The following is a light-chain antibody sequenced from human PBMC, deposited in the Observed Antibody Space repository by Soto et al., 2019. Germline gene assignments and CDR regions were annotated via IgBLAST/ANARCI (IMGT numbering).Light chain of an antibody. CDR1: SSNLGGNT. CDR3: AAWDDSLNAFV. Sequence: QSVLTQPPSASGTPGQRVTISCSGSSSNLGGNTGNWYQQLPGTAPKLLIYGNDQRPSVVRDRFSGSKSGTSGSLAISGLQSEDEADYNCAAWDDSLNAFVFGTGTKLTVL. CDR2: GND. V-gene: IGLV1-44*01. J-gene: IGLJ1*01.